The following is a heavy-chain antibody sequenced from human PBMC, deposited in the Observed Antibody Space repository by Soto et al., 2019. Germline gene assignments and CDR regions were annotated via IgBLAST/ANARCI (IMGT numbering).Heavy chain of an antibody. J-gene: IGHJ3*02. V-gene: IGHV1-3*01. D-gene: IGHD2-15*01. CDR3: ARSGYCSRGSCYSNFRDAFDI. CDR1: GYTFTSYA. Sequence: QVQLVQSGAEVKKPGASVKVSCKASGYTFTSYAMHWVRQAPGQRLEWMGWINAGNGNTKYSQKLQGRVTITRETSASTAYMELSSLRSEDTAVYYCARSGYCSRGSCYSNFRDAFDIWGQGTMVTVSS. CDR2: INAGNGNT.